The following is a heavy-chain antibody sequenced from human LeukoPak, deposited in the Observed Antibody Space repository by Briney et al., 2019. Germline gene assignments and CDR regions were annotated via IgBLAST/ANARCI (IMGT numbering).Heavy chain of an antibody. J-gene: IGHJ4*02. V-gene: IGHV3-23*01. D-gene: IGHD6-19*01. Sequence: GGSLRLSCAASGFTFSSYAMSWVRQAPGKGLEWVSAISSSGGSTYYADSVKGRFTISRDNSKNTLYLQMNSLRAEDTAVYYCAKYFTGRQWLVRWGYYFDYWGQGTLVTVSS. CDR3: AKYFTGRQWLVRWGYYFDY. CDR1: GFTFSSYA. CDR2: ISSSGGST.